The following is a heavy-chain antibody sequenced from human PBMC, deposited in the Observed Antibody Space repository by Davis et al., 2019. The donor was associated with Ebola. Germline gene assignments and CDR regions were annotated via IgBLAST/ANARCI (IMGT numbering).Heavy chain of an antibody. Sequence: GSLRLSCTVSPFSLISSSSYWGWIRQPPRKGLEWIGSIYYSGITYYNPSLKSRVTISVDTSKNQFSLKLRSVTAADTAVYYCARQGWSGYSLRHWLDPWGRGTLVTVSS. V-gene: IGHV4-39*01. D-gene: IGHD3-3*01. CDR3: ARQGWSGYSLRHWLDP. CDR2: IYYSGIT. CDR1: PFSLISSSSY. J-gene: IGHJ5*02.